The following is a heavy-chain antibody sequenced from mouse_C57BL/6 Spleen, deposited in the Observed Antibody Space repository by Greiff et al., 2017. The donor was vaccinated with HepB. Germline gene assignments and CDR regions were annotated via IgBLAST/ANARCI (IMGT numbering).Heavy chain of an antibody. CDR1: GFTFSDYY. J-gene: IGHJ4*01. CDR3: ARRYGYDAFMYY. D-gene: IGHD2-2*01. Sequence: EVQGVESGGGLVQPGGSLKLSCAASGFTFSDYYMYWVRQTPEKRLEWVAYISNGGGSTYYPDTVKGRFTISRDNAKNTLYLQMSRLKSEDTAMYDCARRYGYDAFMYYWGQGTSVTVSS. CDR2: ISNGGGST. V-gene: IGHV5-12*01.